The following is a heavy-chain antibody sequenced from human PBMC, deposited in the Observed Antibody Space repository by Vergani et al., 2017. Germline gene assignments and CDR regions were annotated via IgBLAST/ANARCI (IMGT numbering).Heavy chain of an antibody. D-gene: IGHD5-18*01. V-gene: IGHV4-59*01. Sequence: QVQLQESGPGLVKPSETLSLTCTVSGGSISSYYWSWIRQPPGKGLEWIGYIYYSWSNNYNPSLKSRVTISVDTSKNQFSLKLGSVTASDTAGYYCARSSGRYSYGHEGLDYWGQGTLVTVSS. CDR2: IYYSWSN. CDR3: ARSSGRYSYGHEGLDY. J-gene: IGHJ4*02. CDR1: GGSISSYY.